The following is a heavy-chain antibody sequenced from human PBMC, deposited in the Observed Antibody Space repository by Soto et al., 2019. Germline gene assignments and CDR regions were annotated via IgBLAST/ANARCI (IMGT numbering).Heavy chain of an antibody. V-gene: IGHV3-30*03. J-gene: IGHJ4*02. CDR3: ARGNLSFDFDS. CDR1: EFTFSSYS. CDR2: ISGDGINT. D-gene: IGHD1-26*01. Sequence: VQLLESGGGLVQPGGSLRLSCAASEFTFSSYSMIWVRQAPGKGLEWVAFISGDGINTQYADSVRGRFTLSRDYSRKTMYLQMDSLRDEDTALYYCARGNLSFDFDSWGLGTLVTVSS.